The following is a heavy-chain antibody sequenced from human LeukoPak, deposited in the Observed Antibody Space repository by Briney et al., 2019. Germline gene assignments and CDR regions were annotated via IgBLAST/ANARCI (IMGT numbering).Heavy chain of an antibody. CDR3: AASLIYYYDSSGYFPLGY. J-gene: IGHJ4*02. CDR1: GFTFRDYA. D-gene: IGHD3-22*01. Sequence: PGGSLRLSCAASGFTFRDYARYWVRQAPGKGLEWVSGICWDSSSVAYADSVKGRFTISRDNAKNSLYLQMNSLRAEDTAVYYCAASLIYYYDSSGYFPLGYWGQGTLVTVSS. CDR2: ICWDSSSV. V-gene: IGHV3-9*01.